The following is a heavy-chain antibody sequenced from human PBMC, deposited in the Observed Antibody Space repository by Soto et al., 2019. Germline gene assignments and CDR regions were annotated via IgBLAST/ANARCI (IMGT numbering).Heavy chain of an antibody. V-gene: IGHV4-39*01. D-gene: IGHD3-3*01. CDR2: IYYSGST. CDR3: VRYYDFWSGYYKNYYGMDV. Sequence: LETLSLTCTVSGGSISSSSCYWGWIRQPPGKGLEWIGSIYYSGSTYYNPSLKSRVTISVDTSKNQFSLKLSSVTAADTAVYYCVRYYDFWSGYYKNYYGMDVWGQGTTVTVSS. CDR1: GGSISSSSCY. J-gene: IGHJ6*02.